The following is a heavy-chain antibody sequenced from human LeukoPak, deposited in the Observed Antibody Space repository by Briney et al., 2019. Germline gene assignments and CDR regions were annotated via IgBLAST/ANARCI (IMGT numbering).Heavy chain of an antibody. V-gene: IGHV1-69*05. J-gene: IGHJ4*02. CDR2: IIPMFGSV. D-gene: IGHD3/OR15-3a*01. CDR1: GGTFSSYA. CDR3: ARDASWTGYRFDY. Sequence: SVKVSCKASGGTFSSYAINWVRQAPGQGLEWMGGIIPMFGSVNYAQKFQGRVTITTDESTDTAYMELSSLRSEDTALYYCARDASWTGYRFDYWGQGTLVTVSS.